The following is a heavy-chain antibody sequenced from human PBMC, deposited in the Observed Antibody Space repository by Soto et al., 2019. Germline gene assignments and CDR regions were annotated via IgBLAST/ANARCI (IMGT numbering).Heavy chain of an antibody. Sequence: QAQLEQSGGEVKKPGSSVKVSCKASRVAFSKFIVPWVRQAPGLGLEWVGGIIPIFGTANYAQKFQGRVTITADESTSTSYMEVNNLRSEDRAVYYCAKVRYSSPMGYYYGMDVWGQGTTVTVSS. CDR1: RVAFSKFI. V-gene: IGHV1-69*01. D-gene: IGHD6-19*01. CDR3: AKVRYSSPMGYYYGMDV. CDR2: IIPIFGTA. J-gene: IGHJ6*02.